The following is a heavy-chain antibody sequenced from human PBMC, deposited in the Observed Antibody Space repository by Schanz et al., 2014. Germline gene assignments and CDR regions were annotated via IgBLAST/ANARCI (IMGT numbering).Heavy chain of an antibody. J-gene: IGHJ4*02. CDR3: ARGFDCWDR. V-gene: IGHV1-69*09. D-gene: IGHD3-3*01. CDR2: IIPSLGLA. Sequence: QVQLVQSGAEVKKPGASVKVSCKASGYTFTSDSMHWVRQAPGQGLEWMGRIIPSLGLAKYEQKFQDKVTITADTSTTTAYMELSGLRSEDTAVYYCARGFDCWDRWGQGTLVIVSS. CDR1: GYTFTSDS.